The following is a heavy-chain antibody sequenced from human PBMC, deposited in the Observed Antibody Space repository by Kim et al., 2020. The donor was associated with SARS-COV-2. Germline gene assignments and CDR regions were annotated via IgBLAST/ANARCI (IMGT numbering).Heavy chain of an antibody. J-gene: IGHJ4*02. CDR2: ISYDGKNK. CDR1: GFTFSSYG. Sequence: GGSLRLSCAVSGFTFSSYGMHWVRQAPGKGLEWVAVISYDGKNKYYGEAVKGRFTISRDNSKNTLDLQIHSLRVEDTALYYCAKEDAVAVAGGFDCWGQGTLVTVS. CDR3: AKEDAVAVAGGFDC. D-gene: IGHD6-19*01. V-gene: IGHV3-30*18.